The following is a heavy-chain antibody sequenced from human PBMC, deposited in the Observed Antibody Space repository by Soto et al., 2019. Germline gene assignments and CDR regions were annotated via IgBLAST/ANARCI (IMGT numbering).Heavy chain of an antibody. Sequence: EASVKVSCKASGYTFTSYGTSWVRQAPGQGLEWMGWISAYNGNTNYAQKLQGRVTMTTDTSTSTAYMELRSLRSDDTAVYYCAREADYYDSSGYQYTEIDYWGQGTLVTVSS. CDR3: AREADYYDSSGYQYTEIDY. CDR2: ISAYNGNT. J-gene: IGHJ4*02. V-gene: IGHV1-18*01. D-gene: IGHD3-22*01. CDR1: GYTFTSYG.